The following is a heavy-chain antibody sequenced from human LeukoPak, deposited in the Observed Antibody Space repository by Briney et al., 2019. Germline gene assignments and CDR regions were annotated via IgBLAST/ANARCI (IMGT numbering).Heavy chain of an antibody. CDR2: IYSGGST. J-gene: IGHJ4*02. CDR1: GFTVSSNY. D-gene: IGHD2-2*01. V-gene: IGHV3-66*01. Sequence: GGSLRLSCAASGFTVSSNYMSWVRQAPGKGLEWVSVIYSGGSTYYADSVKGRFTISRDNSKNTLYLQMNSLRAEDTAVYYCARGAIVVVPASVVVVATVDFDFWGQGTLVTVSS. CDR3: ARGAIVVVPASVVVVATVDFDF.